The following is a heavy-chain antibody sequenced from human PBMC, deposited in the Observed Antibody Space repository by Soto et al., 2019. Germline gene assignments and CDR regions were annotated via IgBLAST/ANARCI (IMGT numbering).Heavy chain of an antibody. J-gene: IGHJ3*02. Sequence: ASVKVSCTASGYTFTGYYMHWVRQAPGQGLEWMGWINPNSGGTNYAQKFQGWVTMTRDTSISTAYMELSRLRSDDTAVYYCAREVRGWYKAFDIWGQGTMVTVSS. CDR3: AREVRGWYKAFDI. CDR2: INPNSGGT. D-gene: IGHD6-19*01. V-gene: IGHV1-2*04. CDR1: GYTFTGYY.